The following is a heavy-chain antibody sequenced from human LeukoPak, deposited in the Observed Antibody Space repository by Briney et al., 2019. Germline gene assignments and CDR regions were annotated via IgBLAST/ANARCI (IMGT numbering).Heavy chain of an antibody. Sequence: GGSLRLSCAASGFTFSSYGMHWVRQAPGKGLEWVAFIRYDGSNKYYADSVKGRFTISRDNSKNTLYLQMNSLRAEDTAVYYCAKDAYYGSGSYPTNLDYWGQGTLVTVSS. CDR1: GFTFSSYG. V-gene: IGHV3-30*02. CDR3: AKDAYYGSGSYPTNLDY. CDR2: IRYDGSNK. J-gene: IGHJ4*02. D-gene: IGHD3-10*01.